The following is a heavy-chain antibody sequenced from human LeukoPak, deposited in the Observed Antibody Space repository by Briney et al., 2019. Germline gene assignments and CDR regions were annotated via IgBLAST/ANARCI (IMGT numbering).Heavy chain of an antibody. J-gene: IGHJ4*02. Sequence: ASVKVSCKVSGYTLTELSMHWVRQAPGKGLEWMGGFDPEDGETIYAQKFQGRVTMTGDTSTDTAYMELSSLRSEDTAVYYCATGLGNDFWSGYTTSFDYWGQGTLVTVSS. V-gene: IGHV1-24*01. CDR2: FDPEDGET. CDR3: ATGLGNDFWSGYTTSFDY. CDR1: GYTLTELS. D-gene: IGHD3-3*01.